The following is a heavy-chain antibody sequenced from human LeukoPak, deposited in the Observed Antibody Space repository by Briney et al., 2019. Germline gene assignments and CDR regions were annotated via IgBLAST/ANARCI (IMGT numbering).Heavy chain of an antibody. D-gene: IGHD1-1*01. CDR3: ARHVSTATGGDAYDI. CDR2: IDPSDSYT. CDR1: GYSFTNYW. V-gene: IGHV5-10-1*01. J-gene: IGHJ3*02. Sequence: GESLNISCKGSGYSFTNYWISWVRQMPGKGLEWMGRIDPSDSYTNYSPSFQGHVTISPDKSISTAYLQWSSLQASDTAMYYCARHVSTATGGDAYDIWGQGTMVTVSS.